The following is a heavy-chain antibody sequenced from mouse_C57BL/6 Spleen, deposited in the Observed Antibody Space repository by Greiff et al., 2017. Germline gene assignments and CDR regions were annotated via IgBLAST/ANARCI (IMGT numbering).Heavy chain of an antibody. CDR1: GYTFTSYW. V-gene: IGHV1-50*01. Sequence: VKLQESGAELVKPGASVKLSCKASGYTFTSYWMQWVKQRPGQGLEWIGEIDPSDSYTNYNQKFKGKATLTVDTSSSTAYMQLSSLTSEDSAVYYCASWDGFAYWGQGTLVTVSA. J-gene: IGHJ3*01. D-gene: IGHD4-1*01. CDR3: ASWDGFAY. CDR2: IDPSDSYT.